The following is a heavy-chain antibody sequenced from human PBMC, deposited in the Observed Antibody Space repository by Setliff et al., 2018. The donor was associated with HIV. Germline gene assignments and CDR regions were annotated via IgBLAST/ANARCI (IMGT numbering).Heavy chain of an antibody. J-gene: IGHJ4*02. CDR1: SGSINSGSYY. Sequence: PSETLSLTCIVSSGSINSGSYYWSWVRQPAGKGLEWIGRVYTTGSTNYNPSLKSRVAISVGTSKNRFSLNLTSVTAADTAIYFCARVGGKGYSNFLDSWGQGALVTVSS. CDR3: ARVGGKGYSNFLDS. CDR2: VYTTGST. D-gene: IGHD4-4*01. V-gene: IGHV4-61*02.